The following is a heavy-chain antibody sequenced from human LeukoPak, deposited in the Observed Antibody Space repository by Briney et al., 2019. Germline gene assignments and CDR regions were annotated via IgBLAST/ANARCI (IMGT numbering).Heavy chain of an antibody. V-gene: IGHV4-59*01. CDR3: ARRPYSSTYYYGMDV. D-gene: IGHD6-13*01. CDR1: GGSISSYY. J-gene: IGHJ6*02. Sequence: SETLSLTCTVSGGSISSYYWSWIRQPPGKGLEWIGYIYYSGSTNYNPSLKSRVTISVDTSKNQFSLKLSSVTAADTAVYYCARRPYSSTYYYGMDVWGQGTTVTVSS. CDR2: IYYSGST.